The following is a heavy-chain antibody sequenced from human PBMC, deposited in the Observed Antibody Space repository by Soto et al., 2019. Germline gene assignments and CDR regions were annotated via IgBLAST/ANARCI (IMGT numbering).Heavy chain of an antibody. CDR2: ISAYNGNT. CDR3: ARAKPHYYDSSGYFAFDI. D-gene: IGHD3-22*01. V-gene: IGHV1-18*01. Sequence: ASVKVSCKASGYTFTSYGISWVRQAPGQGLEWMGWISAYNGNTNYAQKLQGRVTITADESTSTAYMELSSLRSEDTAVYYCARAKPHYYDSSGYFAFDIWGQGTMVTVSS. J-gene: IGHJ3*02. CDR1: GYTFTSYG.